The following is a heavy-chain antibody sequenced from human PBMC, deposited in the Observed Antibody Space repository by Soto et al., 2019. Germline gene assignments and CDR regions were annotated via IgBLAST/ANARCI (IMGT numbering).Heavy chain of an antibody. Sequence: SQTLSLSCAISGDSVSSNSAAWIWIRQSPSRGLEWLGRTYYRSKWYNDYAVSVKSRITINPDTSKNQFSLQLNSVTPEDTAVYYCARGRRGIAVAGTDCYYGMDVWGQGTTVTVSS. D-gene: IGHD6-19*01. CDR2: TYYRSKWYN. V-gene: IGHV6-1*01. CDR1: GDSVSSNSAA. J-gene: IGHJ6*02. CDR3: ARGRRGIAVAGTDCYYGMDV.